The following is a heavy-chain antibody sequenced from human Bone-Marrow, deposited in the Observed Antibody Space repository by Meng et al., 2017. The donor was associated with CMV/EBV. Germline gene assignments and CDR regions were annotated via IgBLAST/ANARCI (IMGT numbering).Heavy chain of an antibody. CDR2: ISSSSGYI. CDR1: GFTFSTYT. Sequence: GGSLRLSCAASGFTFSTYTMNWVRQAPGKGLEWVSAISSSSGYIYYADSVKGRFTISRENAYNSLYLQMNSLRAEDTAVYYCARDSRIVVVPAASGMDVWGQGTTVTVSS. D-gene: IGHD2-2*01. V-gene: IGHV3-21*01. J-gene: IGHJ6*02. CDR3: ARDSRIVVVPAASGMDV.